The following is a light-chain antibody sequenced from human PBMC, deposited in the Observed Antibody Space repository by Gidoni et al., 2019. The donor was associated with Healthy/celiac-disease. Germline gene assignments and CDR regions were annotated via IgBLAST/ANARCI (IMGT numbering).Light chain of an antibody. J-gene: IGLJ1*01. CDR2: DDS. CDR1: NIGSKS. V-gene: IGLV3-21*02. CDR3: QVWDSSSDPPYV. Sequence: SYVLTQPPSVSVAPGQTARITCGGNNIGSKSVHWYQQKPGQAPVLVVYDDSARPSGIPERFSGSNSGNTATLTISRVEAGDEADYYCQVWDSSSDPPYVFGTGTKVTVL.